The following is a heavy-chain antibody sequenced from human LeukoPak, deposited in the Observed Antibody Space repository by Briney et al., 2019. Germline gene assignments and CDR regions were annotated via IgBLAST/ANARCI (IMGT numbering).Heavy chain of an antibody. CDR1: AGSISSHY. Sequence: SETLSLTCTVSAGSISSHYWSWIRQPAGKGLEWIGPIYTSGSTNYNPPLKSRVTMSVDTYKNQFSLKLSAVTAADTAVYYCARDRSSSSVWSWFDPWGQGTMVTVSS. CDR3: ARDRSSSSVWSWFDP. CDR2: IYTSGST. V-gene: IGHV4-4*07. J-gene: IGHJ5*02. D-gene: IGHD6-6*01.